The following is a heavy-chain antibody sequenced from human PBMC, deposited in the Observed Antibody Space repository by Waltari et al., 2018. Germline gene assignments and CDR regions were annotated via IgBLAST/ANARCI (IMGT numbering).Heavy chain of an antibody. CDR3: ARDLAGRDDS. V-gene: IGHV3-74*01. Sequence: EVQLVESGGGLVQPGGSLRLSCAASGFTFSKYWMHWVRQAPGKGLVWVSSINEVGKTTAYADSVKGRFTISRDNAKNTMYLQMKSLRPEDTAVYFCARDLAGRDDSWGQGTLVTVSS. CDR2: INEVGKTT. D-gene: IGHD6-19*01. J-gene: IGHJ5*01. CDR1: GFTFSKYW.